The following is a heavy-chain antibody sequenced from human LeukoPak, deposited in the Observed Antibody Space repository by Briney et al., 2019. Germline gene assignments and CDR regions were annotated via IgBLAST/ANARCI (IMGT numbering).Heavy chain of an antibody. D-gene: IGHD6-19*01. CDR2: IKQDGSEK. J-gene: IGHJ4*02. Sequence: GGSLRLSCAASGFTFSSYWMSWVRQAPGKGLEWVANIKQDGSEKYYVDSVKGRFTISRDNAKNSLYLQMNSLRAEDTAVYYCARDLGSGWTFAEFDYWGQGTLVTVSS. CDR1: GFTFSSYW. V-gene: IGHV3-7*01. CDR3: ARDLGSGWTFAEFDY.